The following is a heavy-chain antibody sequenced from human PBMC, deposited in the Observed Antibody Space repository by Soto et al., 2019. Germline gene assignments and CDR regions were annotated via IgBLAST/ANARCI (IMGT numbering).Heavy chain of an antibody. CDR1: GGTFSSYA. V-gene: IGHV1-69*13. Sequence: AVKVSCKASGGTFSSYAISWVRQAPGQGLEWMGGIIPIFGTANYAQKFQGRVTITADESTSTAYMELSSLRSEDTAVYYCATLLAVAGSHYFDYWGQGTLVTVYS. J-gene: IGHJ4*02. D-gene: IGHD6-19*01. CDR3: ATLLAVAGSHYFDY. CDR2: IIPIFGTA.